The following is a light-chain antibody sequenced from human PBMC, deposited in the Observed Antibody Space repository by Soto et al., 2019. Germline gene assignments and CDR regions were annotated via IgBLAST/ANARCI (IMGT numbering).Light chain of an antibody. Sequence: QLVLTQSPSASASLGASVKLTCTLSSGHSSNAIAWHQQRPQKGPRYLMKLKSDGSHTKGDGIPDRFSGSSSGTERHLTISSLQYEDEADYYCQTWGTGIQGVFGGGTKLTVL. V-gene: IGLV4-69*01. CDR3: QTWGTGIQGV. CDR1: SGHSSNA. J-gene: IGLJ3*02. CDR2: LKSDGSH.